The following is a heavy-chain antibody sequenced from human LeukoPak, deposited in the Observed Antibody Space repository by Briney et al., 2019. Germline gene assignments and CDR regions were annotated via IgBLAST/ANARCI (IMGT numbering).Heavy chain of an antibody. V-gene: IGHV3-48*03. J-gene: IGHJ4*02. CDR2: ISSRSTTI. D-gene: IGHD2-21*02. CDR3: AKDLRAPYCGGDCYSY. CDR1: EFTFSSYE. Sequence: GGSLRLSCVASEFTFSSYEMNWVRQAPGKGLEWISYISSRSTTIYYADSVKGRFTISRDNSKNTLYLQMNSLRAEDTAVYYCAKDLRAPYCGGDCYSYWGQGTLVTVSS.